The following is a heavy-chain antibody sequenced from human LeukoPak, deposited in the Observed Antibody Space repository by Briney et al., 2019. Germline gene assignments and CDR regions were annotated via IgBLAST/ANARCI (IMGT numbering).Heavy chain of an antibody. CDR1: GGTFSSYA. CDR3: ARDDPGSYYVCDY. V-gene: IGHV1-69*05. Sequence: VASVKVSCKASGGTFSSYAISWVRQAPGQGLEWMGGIIPIFGTANYAQKLQGRVTMTTDTSTSTAYMELRSLRSDDTAVYYCARDDPGSYYVCDYWGQGTLVTVSS. D-gene: IGHD1-26*01. J-gene: IGHJ4*02. CDR2: IIPIFGTA.